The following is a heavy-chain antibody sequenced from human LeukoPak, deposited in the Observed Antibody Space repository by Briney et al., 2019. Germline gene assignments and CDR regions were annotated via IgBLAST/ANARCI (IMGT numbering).Heavy chain of an antibody. D-gene: IGHD1-26*01. CDR1: GFTFSNHW. CDR3: VRDGVGAPPFDY. CDR2: IKGDGSSI. V-gene: IGHV3-74*01. Sequence: LSGGSLRLSCAASGFTFSNHWMHWVRHTPGKGLVWVSRIKGDGSSISHADSVKGRFTISRDNAKNTLDLQMNNLRVEDTAVYYCVRDGVGAPPFDYWGEGVLVTVSS. J-gene: IGHJ4*02.